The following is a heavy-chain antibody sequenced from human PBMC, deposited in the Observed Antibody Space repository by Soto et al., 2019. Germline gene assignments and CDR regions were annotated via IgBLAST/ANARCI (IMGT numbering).Heavy chain of an antibody. CDR2: ISSSSSYI. CDR1: GFTFSSYS. J-gene: IGHJ4*02. D-gene: IGHD2-15*01. Sequence: EVQLVESGGGLVKPGGSLRLSCAASGFTFSSYSMNWVRQAPGKGLEWVSSISSSSSYIYYADSVKGRFTISRDKAKNSLFLQMNSLRAEDTAVYYCARGYCSGGSVFSGLGSFPFDYWGQGTLVTVSS. CDR3: ARGYCSGGSVFSGLGSFPFDY. V-gene: IGHV3-21*01.